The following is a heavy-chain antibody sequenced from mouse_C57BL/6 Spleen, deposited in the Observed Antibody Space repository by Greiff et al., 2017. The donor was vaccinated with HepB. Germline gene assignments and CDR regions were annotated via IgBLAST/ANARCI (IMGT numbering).Heavy chain of an antibody. J-gene: IGHJ3*01. V-gene: IGHV1-62-2*01. Sequence: QVQLKESGAELVKPGASVKLSCKASGYTFTEYTIHWVKQRSGQGLEWIGWFYPGSGSIKYNEKFKDKATLTADKSSSTVYMELSRLTSEDSAVYFCARHEVGGYYGGAWFAYWGQGTLVTVSA. D-gene: IGHD2-3*01. CDR3: ARHEVGGYYGGAWFAY. CDR2: FYPGSGSI. CDR1: GYTFTEYT.